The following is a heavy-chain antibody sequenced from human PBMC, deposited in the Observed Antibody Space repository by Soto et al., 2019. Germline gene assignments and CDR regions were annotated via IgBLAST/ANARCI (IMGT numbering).Heavy chain of an antibody. D-gene: IGHD6-19*01. CDR1: GDSVSSNSVG. CDR2: TYYRSKWFN. Sequence: SQTLSLTCVISGDSVSSNSVGWSWIRQSPSRGLEWLGRTYYRSKWFNDYAVSLRSRISINPDTSKNRFSLQLNSVTPEDTAVYYCASGGLVAGGRLSWFDLSDPRILVTVFS. V-gene: IGHV6-1*01. CDR3: ASGGLVAGGRLSWFDL. J-gene: IGHJ5*02.